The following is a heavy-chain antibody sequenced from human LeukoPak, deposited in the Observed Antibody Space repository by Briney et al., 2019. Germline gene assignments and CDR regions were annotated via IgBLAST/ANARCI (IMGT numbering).Heavy chain of an antibody. J-gene: IGHJ4*02. D-gene: IGHD3-10*01. V-gene: IGHV3-21*06. Sequence: KSGGSLRLSCAPSGFTFSSYSMKWVRQAPGKGLEWVSSISSASTYIYYADSVKGRFTISRDYAENLLYLQMNSLRVEDTAVYYCARDHGIPGSGSYKFDYWGQGTLVTVSS. CDR2: ISSASTYI. CDR1: GFTFSSYS. CDR3: ARDHGIPGSGSYKFDY.